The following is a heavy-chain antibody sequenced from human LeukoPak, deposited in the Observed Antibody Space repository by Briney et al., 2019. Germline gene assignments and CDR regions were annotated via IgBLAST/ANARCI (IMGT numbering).Heavy chain of an antibody. CDR2: LWYDGTTK. D-gene: IGHD5-18*01. J-gene: IGHJ4*02. CDR1: GFTFSAFG. CDR3: AKSGHMYGTPDYFDF. V-gene: IGHV3-33*06. Sequence: PGGSLRLSCAPSGFTFSAFGMHWVRQAPGQGLEWVALLWYDGTTKFYADSVKGRFTISRDNSKSTLHLQMNGLSGDDTAVYYCAKSGHMYGTPDYFDFWGQGTLVTVSS.